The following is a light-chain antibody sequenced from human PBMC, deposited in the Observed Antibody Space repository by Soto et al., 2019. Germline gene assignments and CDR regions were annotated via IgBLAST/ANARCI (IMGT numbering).Light chain of an antibody. J-gene: IGKJ1*01. Sequence: EIVMTQSPATLSVSPGERATLSCRASQSVSSNLAWYQQKPGQAPRLLIYGASTRATGIPARFSGSGSGTEFTRTISSLQSEDFAVYSCQVSRTFGQGTKVEIK. CDR3: QVSRT. CDR2: GAS. V-gene: IGKV3-15*01. CDR1: QSVSSN.